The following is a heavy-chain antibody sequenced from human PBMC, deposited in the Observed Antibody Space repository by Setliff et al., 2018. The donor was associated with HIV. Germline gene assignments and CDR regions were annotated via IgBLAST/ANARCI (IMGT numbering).Heavy chain of an antibody. CDR1: GITVSGIY. Sequence: GGSLRLSCVASGITVSGIYMTWVRQAPGKGLEWVSVINGGTTTYYADSVKGRFTISRDNSKNTLYLQMNSLRAEDTAVYYCARTEEWWRPFDYWGQGTLVTAPQ. J-gene: IGHJ4*02. CDR3: ARTEEWWRPFDY. D-gene: IGHD2-8*01. CDR2: INGGTTT. V-gene: IGHV3-66*02.